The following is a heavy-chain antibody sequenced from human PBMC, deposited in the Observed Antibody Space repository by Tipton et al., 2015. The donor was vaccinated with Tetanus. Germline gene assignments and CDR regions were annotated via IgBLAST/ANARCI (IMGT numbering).Heavy chain of an antibody. CDR3: AGGLVRWYEP. Sequence: TLSLTCTVSGGSLSSSHWAWIRQPPGKGLEWIGKITYSRTTNYNSSLKSRVTMSLDTSTSQFSLSLTSATAADTAVYSCAGGLVRWYEPWGRGTLVSVSS. D-gene: IGHD3-10*01. CDR2: ITYSRTT. V-gene: IGHV4-59*13. J-gene: IGHJ5*02. CDR1: GGSLSSSH.